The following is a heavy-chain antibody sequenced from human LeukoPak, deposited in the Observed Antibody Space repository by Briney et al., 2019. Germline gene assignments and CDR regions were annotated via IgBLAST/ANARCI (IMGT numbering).Heavy chain of an antibody. Sequence: ASVKVSCKASVYTFTSYDINWVRQATGQGLEWMGWMNPNSGNTGYAQKFQGRVTMTRNTSISTAYMELSSLRSEDTAVYYCAGGSYCYGSGSYYIYNWFDPWGQGTLVTVSS. D-gene: IGHD3-10*01. CDR3: AGGSYCYGSGSYYIYNWFDP. CDR1: VYTFTSYD. CDR2: MNPNSGNT. J-gene: IGHJ5*02. V-gene: IGHV1-8*01.